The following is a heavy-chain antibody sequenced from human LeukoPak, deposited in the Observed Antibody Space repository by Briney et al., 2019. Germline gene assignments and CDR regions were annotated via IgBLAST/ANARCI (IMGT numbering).Heavy chain of an antibody. D-gene: IGHD2/OR15-2a*01. Sequence: QPGGSLRLSCAASGFTFNTYWISWVRQAPGKGLEWLATINQDGSEKYYVVSVKGRFTISRDNAKSLLYLQMNSLRAEDTAVYYCTTFYTRLTDYWGQGALVTVSS. CDR2: INQDGSEK. CDR3: TTFYTRLTDY. J-gene: IGHJ4*02. V-gene: IGHV3-7*05. CDR1: GFTFNTYW.